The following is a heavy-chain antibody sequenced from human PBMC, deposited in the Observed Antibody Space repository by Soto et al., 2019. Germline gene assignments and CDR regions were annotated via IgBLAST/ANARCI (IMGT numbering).Heavy chain of an antibody. CDR3: ARGDLYDYGDWSWWFDP. D-gene: IGHD4-17*01. V-gene: IGHV1-8*01. CDR2: MNPNSGNT. J-gene: IGHJ5*02. CDR1: GYTFTSYD. Sequence: ASVKVSCKASGYTFTSYDINWVRQATGQGLEWMGWMNPNSGNTGYAQKSQGRVTMTRNTSISTAYMELSSLRSEDTAVYYCARGDLYDYGDWSWWFDPWGQGTLVTVSS.